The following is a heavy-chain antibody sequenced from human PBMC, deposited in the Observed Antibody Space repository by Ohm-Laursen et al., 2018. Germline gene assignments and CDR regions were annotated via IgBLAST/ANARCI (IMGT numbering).Heavy chain of an antibody. V-gene: IGHV3-11*01. Sequence: SLRLSCTASGFTFSSNAMSWVRQAPGKGLEWVSYISSSGSTIYYADSVKGRFTISRDNAKNSLYLQMNSLRAEDTAVYYCARVSRGTLQSPWGQGTLVTVSS. CDR1: GFTFSSNA. CDR3: ARVSRGTLQSP. CDR2: ISSSGSTI. J-gene: IGHJ5*02. D-gene: IGHD5-24*01.